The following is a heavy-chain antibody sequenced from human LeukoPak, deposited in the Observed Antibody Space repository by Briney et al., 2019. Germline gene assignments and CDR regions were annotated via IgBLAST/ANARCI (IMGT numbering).Heavy chain of an antibody. D-gene: IGHD1-26*01. CDR2: INESGST. V-gene: IGHV4-34*01. J-gene: IGHJ6*02. CDR1: GGPFSHYY. Sequence: SEALSLTCAVYGGPFSHYYWTWIRQPPGKGLEWIGEINESGSTNYDPSLKSRVTISVDTSKTHFSLNLTSVTAADTAVYYCASRIGRYLYYFGMDVWGQGTTVTVSS. CDR3: ASRIGRYLYYFGMDV.